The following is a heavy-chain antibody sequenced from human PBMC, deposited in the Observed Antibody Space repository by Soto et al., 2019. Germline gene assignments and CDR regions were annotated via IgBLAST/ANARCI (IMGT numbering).Heavy chain of an antibody. Sequence: EVQLVESGGGLVKPGGSLRLSCAASGFPFSKAWMSWGRQVPGKGLEWVGRIKSKADGGTTDYAAPVKGRFTISSDDSSNTLYLQMNSLKTEDTAVYYCTKVLGYCSGGNCFTFDYWGQGAVVTVSS. CDR3: TKVLGYCSGGNCFTFDY. CDR1: GFPFSKAW. CDR2: IKSKADGGTT. V-gene: IGHV3-15*01. J-gene: IGHJ4*02. D-gene: IGHD2-15*01.